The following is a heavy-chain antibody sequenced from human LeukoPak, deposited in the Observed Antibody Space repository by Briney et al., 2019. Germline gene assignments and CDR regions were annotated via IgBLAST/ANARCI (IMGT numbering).Heavy chain of an antibody. V-gene: IGHV5-51*01. J-gene: IGHJ5*02. D-gene: IGHD3-22*01. Sequence: PGGSLKTSCKGSGYSFTNYWIGWVRQMPGKGLEWMGIIYPGDSYTRYSPSFQGQVTISADKSISTAYLQWSSLKASDTAMYYCARHGDYYDSSSYYSPNWFDPWGQGTLVIVSS. CDR1: GYSFTNYW. CDR3: ARHGDYYDSSSYYSPNWFDP. CDR2: IYPGDSYT.